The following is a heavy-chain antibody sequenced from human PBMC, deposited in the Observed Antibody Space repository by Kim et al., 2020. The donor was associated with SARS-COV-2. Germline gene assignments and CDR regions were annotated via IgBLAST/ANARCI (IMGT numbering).Heavy chain of an antibody. V-gene: IGHV5-51*01. CDR3: ARFMVRGVPDY. J-gene: IGHJ4*02. D-gene: IGHD3-10*01. Sequence: TRYSPSFQGQVTISADKSISTAYLQWSSLKASDTAMYYCARFMVRGVPDYWGQGTLVTVSS. CDR2: T.